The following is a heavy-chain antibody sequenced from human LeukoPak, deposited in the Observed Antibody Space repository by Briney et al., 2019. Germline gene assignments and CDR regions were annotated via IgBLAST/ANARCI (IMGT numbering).Heavy chain of an antibody. CDR2: IYHSGST. V-gene: IGHV4-38-2*01. Sequence: SETLSLTCAVSGYSISSGYYWGWIRQPPGKGLEWIGSIYHSGSTYYNPSLKRRVTISVDTSKNQFSLKLSSVTAADTAVYYCARGRRVTMVRGGWFDPWGQGTLVTVSS. CDR3: ARGRRVTMVRGGWFDP. D-gene: IGHD3-10*01. J-gene: IGHJ5*02. CDR1: GYSISSGYY.